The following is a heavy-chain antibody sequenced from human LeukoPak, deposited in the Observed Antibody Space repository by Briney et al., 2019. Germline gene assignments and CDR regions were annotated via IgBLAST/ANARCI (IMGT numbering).Heavy chain of an antibody. Sequence: GGSLRLSCAASGFTFSTYSMNWVRQAPGKGLEWVSSITSSSASIYYADSVKGRFTISRDNAKNSLYLQMNSLRAEDTAVYYCARELYSSGWYMYYFDYWGQGTLVTVSS. CDR2: ITSSSASI. CDR1: GFTFSTYS. D-gene: IGHD6-19*01. CDR3: ARELYSSGWYMYYFDY. J-gene: IGHJ4*02. V-gene: IGHV3-21*01.